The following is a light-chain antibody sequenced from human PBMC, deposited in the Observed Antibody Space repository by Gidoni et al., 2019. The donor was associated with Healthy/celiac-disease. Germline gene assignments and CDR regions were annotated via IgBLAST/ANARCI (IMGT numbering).Light chain of an antibody. CDR3: QSYDSSLSGYV. V-gene: IGLV1-40*01. CDR1: ISTIGAGYD. J-gene: IGLJ1*01. Sequence: QSVLTQPPSLSEAPGPTVTISCTGSISTIGAGYDVHWYQQLPGTAPKPLLYGNSNRPSGVPDRFSGSKSGTSASLAITGLQAEDEADYYCQSYDSSLSGYVFGTGTKVTVL. CDR2: GNS.